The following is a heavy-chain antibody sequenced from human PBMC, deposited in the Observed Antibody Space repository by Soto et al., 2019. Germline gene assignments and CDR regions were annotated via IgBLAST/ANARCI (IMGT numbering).Heavy chain of an antibody. D-gene: IGHD3-10*01. CDR1: GYTFTHYD. CDR2: INPSDGST. J-gene: IGHJ4*02. Sequence: ASVKVSCKSSGYTFTHYDMHWVRQAPGQGLEWMGIINPSDGSTSYAQDFQGRVTTTRDTSTSTVYMELSSLRSEDTAVYYCARGAYYPPDLFDHWGQGTLVTVSS. V-gene: IGHV1-46*03. CDR3: ARGAYYPPDLFDH.